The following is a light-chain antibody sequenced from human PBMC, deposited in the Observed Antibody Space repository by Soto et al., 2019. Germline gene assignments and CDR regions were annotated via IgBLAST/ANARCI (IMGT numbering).Light chain of an antibody. CDR2: DAS. J-gene: IGKJ1*01. CDR1: QTITSW. Sequence: DIPLAHSPSTLSVSLLERVAIXLRASQTITSWLAWYQQKPGKAPKLLIYDASSLESGVPSRFSGSGSGTEFTLTISSLQPDDFATYYCQQYNSYSLTFGQGTKVDI. V-gene: IGKV1-5*01. CDR3: QQYNSYSLT.